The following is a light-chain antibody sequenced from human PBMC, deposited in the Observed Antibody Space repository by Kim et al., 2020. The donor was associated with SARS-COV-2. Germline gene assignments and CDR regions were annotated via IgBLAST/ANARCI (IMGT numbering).Light chain of an antibody. CDR2: EVS. Sequence: QSVTISCTGTSSDVGSYNRVSWYQQPPGTAPKLMIYEVSNRPSGVPDRFSGSKSGNTASLTISGLQAEDEADYYCSSYTSSSPHVVFGGGTQLTVL. CDR1: SSDVGSYNR. CDR3: SSYTSSSPHVV. J-gene: IGLJ2*01. V-gene: IGLV2-18*02.